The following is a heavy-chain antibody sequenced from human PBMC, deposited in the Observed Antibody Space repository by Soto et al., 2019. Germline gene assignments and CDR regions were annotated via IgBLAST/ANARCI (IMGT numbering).Heavy chain of an antibody. J-gene: IGHJ6*02. CDR2: IYYSGST. V-gene: IGHV4-59*01. CDR1: GGSISSYY. D-gene: IGHD1-26*01. Sequence: ETLSLTCTVSGGSISSYYWSWIRQPPGKGLEWIGYIYYSGSTNYNPSLKSRVTISVDTSKNQFSLKLSSVTAADTAVYYCARSEWEQKPYYYYGMDVWGQGTTVTVSS. CDR3: ARSEWEQKPYYYYGMDV.